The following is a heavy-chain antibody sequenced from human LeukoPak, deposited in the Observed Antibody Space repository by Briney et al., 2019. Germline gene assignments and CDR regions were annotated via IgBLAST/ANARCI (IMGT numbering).Heavy chain of an antibody. V-gene: IGHV3-23*01. CDR2: ISGNGGNT. J-gene: IGHJ4*02. Sequence: GGSLRLSCAASGFSFTSYAMSWVRQAPGQGLEWVSAISGNGGNTYYADSVKGRFTISRDNSKNTLSLQMNSLRADDTAVYYCAKAYPHDFWGQGTQVTVSS. CDR1: GFSFTSYA. CDR3: AKAYPHDF.